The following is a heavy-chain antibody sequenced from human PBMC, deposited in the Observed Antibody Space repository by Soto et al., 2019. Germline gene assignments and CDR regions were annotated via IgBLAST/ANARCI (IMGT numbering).Heavy chain of an antibody. D-gene: IGHD2-2*01. CDR1: GGTFGSYA. V-gene: IGHV1-69*01. CDR2: IIPIPGTA. J-gene: IGHJ6*02. Sequence: QVQLVQSGAEVKKPGSSVKVSCKASGGTFGSYAINWVRQAPGQGPEWMGGIIPIPGTANYAQKFQGRVTIAADESTSTAYMELSSLRSEDTAVYYCARSQGSSTSLEIYYYYYYGMDVWGQGTTVTVSS. CDR3: ARSQGSSTSLEIYYYYYYGMDV.